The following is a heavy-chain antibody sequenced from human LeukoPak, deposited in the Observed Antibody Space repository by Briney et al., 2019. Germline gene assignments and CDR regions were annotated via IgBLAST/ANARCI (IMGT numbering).Heavy chain of an antibody. CDR3: ASDSPYYGMDV. CDR1: GFPFSSYW. Sequence: GGSLRLSCAASGFPFSSYWMHWVRRVPGKGLLWVSRINSDGSATIYADSVRGRFTISRDNAKNTLYLQMSGLRVEDTAVYHCASDSPYYGMDVWGQGTTVTVSS. V-gene: IGHV3-74*01. J-gene: IGHJ6*02. CDR2: INSDGSAT.